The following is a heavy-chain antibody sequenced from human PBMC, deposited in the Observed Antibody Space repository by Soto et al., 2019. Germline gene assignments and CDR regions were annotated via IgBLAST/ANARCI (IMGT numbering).Heavy chain of an antibody. V-gene: IGHV4-34*02. CDR1: GGSFSAYY. CDR2: ISYTGSS. J-gene: IGHJ6*02. D-gene: IGHD5-18*01. Sequence: QVQLQQWGAGLLKPSETMSLTCGVYGGSFSAYYWSWIRQPPGKGLEWIGEISYTGSSNYNPSLKSRVTISVDTSKNQFSLQLCSVTAADTAVYYCARGGRGMSTARAGMDVWGQGTTVTVYS. CDR3: ARGGRGMSTARAGMDV.